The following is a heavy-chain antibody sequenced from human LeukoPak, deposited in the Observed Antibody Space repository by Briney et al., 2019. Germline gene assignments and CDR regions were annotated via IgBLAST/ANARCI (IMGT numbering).Heavy chain of an antibody. V-gene: IGHV3-48*01. D-gene: IGHD3-10*01. CDR3: ARDHYFSPGITMVRGSYGMDV. CDR1: GLTFSSYS. J-gene: IGHJ6*02. Sequence: GGSLRLSCAASGLTFSSYSMNWVRQAPGKGLEWVSYISSSSSTIYYADSVKGRFTISRDNAKNSLYLQMNSLRAEDTAVYYCARDHYFSPGITMVRGSYGMDVRGQGTTVTVSS. CDR2: ISSSSSTI.